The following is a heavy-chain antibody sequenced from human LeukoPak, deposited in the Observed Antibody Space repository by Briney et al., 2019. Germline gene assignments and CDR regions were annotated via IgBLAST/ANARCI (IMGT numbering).Heavy chain of an antibody. V-gene: IGHV3-74*01. CDR3: ARDDVKWEVPAHH. J-gene: IGHJ5*02. CDR1: GFTFRSYW. CDR2: INTDGGDT. D-gene: IGHD1-26*01. Sequence: GGSLRLSCAAYGFTFRSYWMRWVRHAPGKGLVWVSRINTDGGDTSYAASMKGQFPIPRHNAKNPLYLQMNSLRAEGPAVYYCARDDVKWEVPAHHWRQGT.